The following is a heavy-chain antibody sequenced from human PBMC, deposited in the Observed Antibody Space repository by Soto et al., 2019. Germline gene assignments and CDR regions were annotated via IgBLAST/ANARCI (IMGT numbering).Heavy chain of an antibody. CDR1: GFTFSSYG. V-gene: IGHV3-33*01. Sequence: QVQLVESGGGVVQPGRSLRLSCAASGFTFSSYGMHWVRQAPGKGLEMVAVIWYDGSNKYYADSVKGRFTISRDNSKNTLYLQMNSLRAEDTAVYYCARDNSSSWYGQTTGFDPGGQGTLVTVSS. CDR3: ARDNSSSWYGQTTGFDP. D-gene: IGHD6-13*01. CDR2: IWYDGSNK. J-gene: IGHJ5*02.